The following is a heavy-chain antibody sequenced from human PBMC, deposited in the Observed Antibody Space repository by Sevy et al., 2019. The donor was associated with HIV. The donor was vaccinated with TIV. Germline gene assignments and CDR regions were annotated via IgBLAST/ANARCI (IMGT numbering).Heavy chain of an antibody. D-gene: IGHD5-18*01. Sequence: GGSLRLSCAASGFTFSNYWMHWVRQAPEKGLMWVSRISSDGSITNYADSVKGRFTISRDNAKNTLYLQMNSLRVEDTAMYYCARVRGYSYGEFDYWGQGTLVTVSS. J-gene: IGHJ4*02. V-gene: IGHV3-74*01. CDR3: ARVRGYSYGEFDY. CDR1: GFTFSNYW. CDR2: ISSDGSIT.